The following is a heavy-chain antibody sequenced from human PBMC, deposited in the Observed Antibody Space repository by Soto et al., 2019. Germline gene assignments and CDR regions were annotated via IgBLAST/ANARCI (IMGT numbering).Heavy chain of an antibody. D-gene: IGHD3-3*01. CDR1: GYIFTGYY. V-gene: IGHV1-8*02. CDR3: SRLGGGYYKDGMDF. CDR2: INPNSGNK. J-gene: IGHJ6*02. Sequence: ASVKVSCKASGYIFTGYYLHWVRQAPGQGHEWVGWINPNSGNKGYAQKFQGRVTMTRNTSISTAYMELSSLRSEDTAVYFCSRLGGGYYKDGMDFWGQGTTVTVSS.